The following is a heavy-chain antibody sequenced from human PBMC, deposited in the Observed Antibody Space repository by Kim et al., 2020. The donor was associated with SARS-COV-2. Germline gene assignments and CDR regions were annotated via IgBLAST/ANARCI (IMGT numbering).Heavy chain of an antibody. Sequence: GGSLRLSCAASGFTFSSYGMHWVRQAPGKGLEWVAVISYDGSNKYYADSVKGRFTISRDNSKNTLYLQMNSLRAEDTAVYYCAKSQFAAAGFDYWSQGTL. CDR2: ISYDGSNK. D-gene: IGHD6-13*01. J-gene: IGHJ4*02. CDR1: GFTFSSYG. V-gene: IGHV3-30*18. CDR3: AKSQFAAAGFDY.